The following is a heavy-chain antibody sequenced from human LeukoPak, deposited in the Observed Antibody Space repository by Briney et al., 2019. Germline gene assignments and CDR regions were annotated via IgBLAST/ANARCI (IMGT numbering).Heavy chain of an antibody. Sequence: GGSLRLSWAASGLTFSSYAMGWVRQAPGKGLEWVSTISGSGGSTYYADSVKGRFTISRDNSKNTLYLQMNSLRAEDTAVYYCAKVVGATTRGYFDYWGQGTLVTVSS. CDR3: AKVVGATTRGYFDY. J-gene: IGHJ4*02. D-gene: IGHD1-26*01. V-gene: IGHV3-23*01. CDR2: ISGSGGST. CDR1: GLTFSSYA.